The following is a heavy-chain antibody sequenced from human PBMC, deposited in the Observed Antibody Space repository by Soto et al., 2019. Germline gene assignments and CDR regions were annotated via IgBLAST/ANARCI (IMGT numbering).Heavy chain of an antibody. D-gene: IGHD3-10*01. V-gene: IGHV3-7*05. CDR3: ARERGVSPNRFDP. Sequence: EVQLVESGGGLVQPGGSLRLSCAASGFTFSSYWMSWVRQAPGKGLEWVANIKQDGSEKYYVDSVKGRFTISRDNAKNSLFLQLSSLRAEDTAIYYCARERGVSPNRFDPWGQGTLVTVSS. CDR2: IKQDGSEK. J-gene: IGHJ5*02. CDR1: GFTFSSYW.